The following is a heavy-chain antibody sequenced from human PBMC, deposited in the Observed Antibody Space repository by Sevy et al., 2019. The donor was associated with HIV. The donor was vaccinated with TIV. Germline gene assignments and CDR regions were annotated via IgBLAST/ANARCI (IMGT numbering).Heavy chain of an antibody. D-gene: IGHD2-2*01. CDR3: ARGGYCSSTSCRYYYYYGMDV. J-gene: IGHJ6*02. Sequence: ASLKVSCKASGYTFTGYYMHWVRQAPGQGLEWMGWINPNSGGTNYAQKFQGRVTMTRDTSISTAYMELSRLRSDDTAVYYCARGGYCSSTSCRYYYYYGMDVWGQGTTVTVSS. V-gene: IGHV1-2*02. CDR2: INPNSGGT. CDR1: GYTFTGYY.